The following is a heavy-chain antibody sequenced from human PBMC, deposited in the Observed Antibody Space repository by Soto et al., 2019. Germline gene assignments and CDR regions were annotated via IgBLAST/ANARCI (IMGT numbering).Heavy chain of an antibody. CDR3: ARVQDYYDSSGYPDY. CDR1: GYTFTSYG. CDR2: ISAYNGNT. J-gene: IGHJ4*02. Sequence: QVQLVQSGAEVKKPGASVKVSCKASGYTFTSYGISWVRQAPGQGLEWMGWISAYNGNTDYAQKLQGRVTMTTDTSTSTAYMELRSLRSDDTAVYYCARVQDYYDSSGYPDYWGQGTLVTVSS. V-gene: IGHV1-18*01. D-gene: IGHD3-22*01.